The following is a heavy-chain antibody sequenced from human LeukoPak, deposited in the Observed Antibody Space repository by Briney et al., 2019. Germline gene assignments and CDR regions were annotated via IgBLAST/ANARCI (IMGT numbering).Heavy chain of an antibody. J-gene: IGHJ6*03. V-gene: IGHV3-30*18. CDR1: GFTFSSYG. D-gene: IGHD6-13*01. Sequence: PGGSLRLFCAASGFTFSSYGMHWVRQAPGKGLEWVAVISYDGSNKYYADSVKGRFTISRDNSKNTLYLQMNSLRAEDTAVYYCAKDQVLAAAGTTAYYYYYYYMDVWGKGTTVTVSS. CDR3: AKDQVLAAAGTTAYYYYYYYMDV. CDR2: ISYDGSNK.